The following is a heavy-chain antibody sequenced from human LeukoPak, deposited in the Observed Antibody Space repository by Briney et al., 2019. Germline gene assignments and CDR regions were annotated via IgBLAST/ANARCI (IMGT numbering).Heavy chain of an antibody. CDR3: AKKMRRLIVVVSDAFDI. J-gene: IGHJ3*02. D-gene: IGHD2-15*01. V-gene: IGHV3-23*01. Sequence: GGSLRLSCAASGFTFGDFPMSWVRQAPGKGLEWVSAISRSGSATYYADSVKGRFTISRDNSKNTLFLQMNSLRGEDTAVYYCAKKMRRLIVVVSDAFDIWGQGRLVTVSS. CDR1: GFTFGDFP. CDR2: ISRSGSAT.